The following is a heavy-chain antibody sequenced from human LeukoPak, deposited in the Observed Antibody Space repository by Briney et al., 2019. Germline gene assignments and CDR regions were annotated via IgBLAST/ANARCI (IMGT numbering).Heavy chain of an antibody. J-gene: IGHJ4*02. CDR1: GFTFSSYS. D-gene: IGHD5-18*01. CDR3: ARSVGYSYGTNFDY. Sequence: GGSLRLSCAASGFTFSSYSMNWVRQAPGKGLEWVSGINWNGGSTGYADSVKGRFTISRDNAKNSLYLQMNSLRAEDTALYHCARSVGYSYGTNFDYWGQGTLVTVSS. CDR2: INWNGGST. V-gene: IGHV3-20*01.